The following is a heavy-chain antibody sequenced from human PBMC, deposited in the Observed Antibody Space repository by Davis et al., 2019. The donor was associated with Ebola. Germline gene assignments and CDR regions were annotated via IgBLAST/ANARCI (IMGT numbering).Heavy chain of an antibody. J-gene: IGHJ4*02. Sequence: AASVKVSCKASGGTFSSYAISWVRQAPGQGLEWMGRIIPILGIANYAQKFQGRVTITADKSTSTAYMELSSLRSDDTAMYYCARILGTIYDYWGQGTLVTVSS. D-gene: IGHD1-26*01. CDR2: IIPILGIA. CDR3: ARILGTIYDY. V-gene: IGHV1-69*04. CDR1: GGTFSSYA.